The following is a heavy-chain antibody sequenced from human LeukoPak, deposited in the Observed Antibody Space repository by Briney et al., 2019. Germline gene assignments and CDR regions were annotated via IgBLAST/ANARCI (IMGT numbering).Heavy chain of an antibody. Sequence: GGPLRLSCAASGFTVSSNYMSWVRQAPGKGLEWVSVIYSGGSTYYADSVKGRFTISRDNSKNTLYLQMNSLRAEDTAVYYCARETAAAGLDYWGQGTLVTVSS. CDR2: IYSGGST. CDR1: GFTVSSNY. J-gene: IGHJ4*02. V-gene: IGHV3-53*01. D-gene: IGHD6-13*01. CDR3: ARETAAAGLDY.